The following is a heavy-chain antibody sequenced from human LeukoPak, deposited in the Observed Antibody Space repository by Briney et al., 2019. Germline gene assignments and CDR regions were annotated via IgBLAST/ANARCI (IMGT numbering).Heavy chain of an antibody. D-gene: IGHD6-6*01. CDR2: IHTSGST. CDR3: AREFSGTSIAARVFDS. Sequence: PSETLSLTCTVSGASISHYYWSWIRQPAGKGLEWIGRIHTSGSTNYNPSLKSRVTMSVDTSKNQFSLNLSSVTAADTAMYYCAREFSGTSIAARVFDSWGQGTLVTVSS. J-gene: IGHJ4*02. CDR1: GASISHYY. V-gene: IGHV4-4*07.